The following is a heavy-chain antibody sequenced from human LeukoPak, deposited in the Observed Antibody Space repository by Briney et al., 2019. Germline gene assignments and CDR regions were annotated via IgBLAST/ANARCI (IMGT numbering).Heavy chain of an antibody. V-gene: IGHV3-74*01. J-gene: IGHJ5*02. Sequence: GGSLRLSCAASGFTSSSYWMHWVRQAPGKGLVWVSRINSDESSTDYADSVKGRFTISRDNAKNTLYLQMNSLRAEYTAVYYCARGQGSYGWFDPWGQGTLVTVSS. CDR2: INSDESST. D-gene: IGHD4-17*01. CDR3: ARGQGSYGWFDP. CDR1: GFTSSSYW.